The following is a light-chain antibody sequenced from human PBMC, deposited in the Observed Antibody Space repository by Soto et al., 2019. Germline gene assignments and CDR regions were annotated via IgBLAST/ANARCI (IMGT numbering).Light chain of an antibody. J-gene: IGLJ1*01. CDR3: CSYADNYSYV. V-gene: IGLV2-14*01. CDR2: KVS. CDR1: SSDVGGYNY. Sequence: QSVLTQPASVSGSPGQSITISCTGTSSDVGGYNYVSWYQQYSGRVPKLLIYKVSNRPSGISNRFSGSKSGNTASLTISGLQAEDEADYYCCSYADNYSYVFGTGTKVTVL.